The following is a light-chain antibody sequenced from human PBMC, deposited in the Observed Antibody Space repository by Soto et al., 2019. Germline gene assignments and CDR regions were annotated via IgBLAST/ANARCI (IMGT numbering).Light chain of an antibody. CDR2: AAS. CDR1: QSISSY. V-gene: IGKV1-5*01. J-gene: IGKJ1*01. Sequence: DIPITQSPCSLSASVGDRVTITCRASQSISSYLNWYQQKPGKAPKLLIYAASSLETGVPSRFSGSGSGTEFTLSISSLQPDDSASYYCQQYNSYSKTFGQGTKVDIK. CDR3: QQYNSYSKT.